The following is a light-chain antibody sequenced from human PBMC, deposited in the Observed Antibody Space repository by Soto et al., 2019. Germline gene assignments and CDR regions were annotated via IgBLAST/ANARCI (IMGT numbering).Light chain of an antibody. CDR1: QSVTSSY. CDR3: QQYGSSPRT. CDR2: GAS. J-gene: IGKJ1*01. Sequence: EIVLTQSPGTLSLSPGERATLSCRASQSVTSSYLAWYQQKPGQAPRLTIQGASIRASGIPDRFSGSGSGTDFTLTISRLEPEDFAVYYCQQYGSSPRTFGQGTKWIS. V-gene: IGKV3-20*01.